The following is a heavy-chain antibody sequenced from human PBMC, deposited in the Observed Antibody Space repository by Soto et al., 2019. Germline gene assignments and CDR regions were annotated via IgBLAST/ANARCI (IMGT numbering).Heavy chain of an antibody. Sequence: QITLKESGPTLVKPTQTLTLTCTFSGFALTTSGVGVGWIRQPTVKALERLALIYWDDDKHYSPSLKSRLTITKDTANNPVVLTMTNMDPADTATYFCAHRTTTVTWWFDPWGQGTLVTVSS. V-gene: IGHV2-5*02. J-gene: IGHJ5*02. CDR2: IYWDDDK. CDR1: GFALTTSGVG. CDR3: AHRTTTVTWWFDP. D-gene: IGHD4-17*01.